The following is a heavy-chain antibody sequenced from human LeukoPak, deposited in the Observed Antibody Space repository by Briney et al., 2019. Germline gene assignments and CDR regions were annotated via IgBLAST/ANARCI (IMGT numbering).Heavy chain of an antibody. CDR3: ARDGGATMVRGVATYDS. Sequence: GGSLRLSCAASGFSVSSNYMSWVRQAPGKGLECVSVIYSGGTTYYADSAKGRFTSSRDNSKNTLYLQMNSLRAEDTAVYYCARDGGATMVRGVATYDSWGQGTLVTVSS. J-gene: IGHJ4*02. CDR2: IYSGGTT. CDR1: GFSVSSNY. D-gene: IGHD3-10*01. V-gene: IGHV3-53*05.